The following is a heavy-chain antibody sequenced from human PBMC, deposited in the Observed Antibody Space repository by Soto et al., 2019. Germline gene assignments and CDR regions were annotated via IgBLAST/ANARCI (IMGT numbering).Heavy chain of an antibody. CDR3: ARHINCISARCDLPYYYFGMDV. J-gene: IGHJ6*02. V-gene: IGHV5-51*01. Sequence: GESLKSSGKGSGDSLATYWVGWVRQVPGKGLEWMGIIYPDDSDTRYNPSFQGQVTISADKSISTSYLQWSSLKASDTAIYYCARHINCISARCDLPYYYFGMDVWGQGTTVTVSS. CDR1: GDSLATYW. CDR2: IYPDDSDT. D-gene: IGHD2-2*01.